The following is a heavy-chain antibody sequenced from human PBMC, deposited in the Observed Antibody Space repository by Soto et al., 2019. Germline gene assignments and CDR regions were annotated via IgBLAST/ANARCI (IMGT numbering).Heavy chain of an antibody. D-gene: IGHD3-10*01. V-gene: IGHV1-69*13. CDR2: IIPIFGTA. Sequence: SVKVSCKASGGTFSSYAISWGRQAPGQGLEWMGGIIPIFGTANYAQKFQGRVTIAADESTSTAYMELSSLRSEDTAVYYCARDGRRRITMVRGVTARPYNWFDPWGQGTLVTVSS. J-gene: IGHJ5*02. CDR1: GGTFSSYA. CDR3: ARDGRRRITMVRGVTARPYNWFDP.